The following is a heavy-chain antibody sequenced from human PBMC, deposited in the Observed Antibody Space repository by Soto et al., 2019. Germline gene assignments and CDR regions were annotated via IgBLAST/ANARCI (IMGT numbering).Heavy chain of an antibody. V-gene: IGHV4-34*01. D-gene: IGHD3-22*01. CDR3: ARVNHYDSSGIDY. CDR1: GGSFSGYY. Sequence: SETLSLTCAVYGGSFSGYYWSWIRQPPGKGLEWIGEINHSGSTNYNPSLKSRVTISVDTSKNQFSLKLSSVTAANTAVYYCARVNHYDSSGIDYWGQGTLVTVSS. J-gene: IGHJ4*02. CDR2: INHSGST.